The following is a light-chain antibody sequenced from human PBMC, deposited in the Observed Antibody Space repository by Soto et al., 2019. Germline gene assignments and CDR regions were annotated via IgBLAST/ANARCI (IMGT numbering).Light chain of an antibody. J-gene: IGKJ1*01. V-gene: IGKV1-39*01. Sequence: DIQMTQSRSSLSASVGDRVTITCRASQSISSYLNWYQQKPGKAPKLLIYAASSLQSGVPSRFSGSGSGTDFTLTISSLQPEDFATYYCQQSYSTPRTFGQGTQLDIK. CDR2: AAS. CDR1: QSISSY. CDR3: QQSYSTPRT.